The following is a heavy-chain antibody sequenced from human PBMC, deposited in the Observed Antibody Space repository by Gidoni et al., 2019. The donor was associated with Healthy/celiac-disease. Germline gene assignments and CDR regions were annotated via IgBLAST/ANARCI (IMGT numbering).Heavy chain of an antibody. CDR1: GFPFGDYA. D-gene: IGHD5-18*01. J-gene: IGHJ4*02. CDR3: SRLYSYDDYFDY. Sequence: EVQLVESGGGLVKPGRSLRLSCIASGFPFGDYAMRWCRQAPGKGPEWVGFIRSKAYGGTTEYAASVKGRFTISRDDSKSIAYLQMNSLKIEDTAMYYCSRLYSYDDYFDYWGQGTLVTVSS. V-gene: IGHV3-49*05. CDR2: IRSKAYGGTT.